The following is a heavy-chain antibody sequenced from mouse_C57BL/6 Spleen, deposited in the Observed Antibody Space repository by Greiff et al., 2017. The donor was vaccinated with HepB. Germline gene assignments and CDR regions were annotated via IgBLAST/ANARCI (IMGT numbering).Heavy chain of an antibody. Sequence: QVQLQQSGPELVKPGASVKISCKTSGYAFSSSWMNWVKQRPGKGLEWIGRIYPGDGDTNYNGKFKGKATLTADKSSSTAYMQLSSLTSEDSAVYFCARGDSNYVYFDYWGQGTTLTVSS. CDR1: GYAFSSSW. CDR2: IYPGDGDT. V-gene: IGHV1-82*01. D-gene: IGHD2-5*01. J-gene: IGHJ2*01. CDR3: ARGDSNYVYFDY.